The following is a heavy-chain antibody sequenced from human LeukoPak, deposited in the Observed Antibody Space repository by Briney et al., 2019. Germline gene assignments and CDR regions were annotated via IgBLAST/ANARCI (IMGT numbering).Heavy chain of an antibody. CDR1: GESINPYY. Sequence: SETLSLTCTVSGESINPYYWNWIRQPAAKGQELIGHIYKCGSTNYNPSLKSRVTMSLDTSKNQFSLKLRSVTAADTAVYFCARSFLDYMDVWGKGTTVTVSS. J-gene: IGHJ6*03. V-gene: IGHV4-4*07. CDR3: ARSFLDYMDV. D-gene: IGHD2/OR15-2a*01. CDR2: IYKCGST.